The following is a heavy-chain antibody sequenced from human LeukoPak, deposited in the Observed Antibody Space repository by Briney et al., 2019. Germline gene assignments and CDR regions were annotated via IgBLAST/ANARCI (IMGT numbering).Heavy chain of an antibody. Sequence: SETLSLTCTVSGGSISSYYWSWIRQPPGKGLEWIGYIYYSGSTNYNPSLKSRVTISVDTSKNQFSLKLSSVTAADTAVYYCARVRYYYYYYMDVWGKGTTVTISS. CDR2: IYYSGST. CDR3: ARVRYYYYYYMDV. J-gene: IGHJ6*03. V-gene: IGHV4-59*01. CDR1: GGSISSYY.